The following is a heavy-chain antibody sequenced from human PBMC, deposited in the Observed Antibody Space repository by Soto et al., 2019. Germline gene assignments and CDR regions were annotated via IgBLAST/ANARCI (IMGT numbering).Heavy chain of an antibody. CDR3: ARVSVPGIYGEDV. CDR2: IMHVFGTV. V-gene: IGHV1-69*06. J-gene: IGHJ6*02. CDR1: GGTFGNYA. Sequence: QVQLVQSGAEVKNPGSSVKVSCKASGGTFGNYAVSWVRQAPGQVLEWMGKIMHVFGTVNYAQKFRGRVTITVDKFTNTAYVELSSLRSGDTAVYYCARVSVPGIYGEDVWGQGTTVSVS. D-gene: IGHD2-2*01.